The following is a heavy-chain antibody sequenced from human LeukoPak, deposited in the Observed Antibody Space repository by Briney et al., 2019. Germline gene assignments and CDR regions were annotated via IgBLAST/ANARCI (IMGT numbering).Heavy chain of an antibody. Sequence: GSLRLSCAASGFTFSSYAMSWVRQAPGKGLEWVSSISDSADNTYYADSVKGRFTISRDNSKNMLFLQMNSLGAEDTAVYYCAKVYWYGSGSFIFDYWGQGTLVTVSS. CDR2: ISDSADNT. V-gene: IGHV3-23*01. J-gene: IGHJ4*02. D-gene: IGHD3-10*01. CDR3: AKVYWYGSGSFIFDY. CDR1: GFTFSSYA.